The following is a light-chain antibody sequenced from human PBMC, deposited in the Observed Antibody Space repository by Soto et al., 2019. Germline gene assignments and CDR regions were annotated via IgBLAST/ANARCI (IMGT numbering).Light chain of an antibody. CDR1: QSVSSSY. V-gene: IGKV3-20*01. CDR2: GAS. CDR3: QQYGSSLFT. J-gene: IGKJ3*01. Sequence: EIVLTQSPGTLSLSPGERATLSCRASQSVSSSYLAWYQQKPGQAPRLLIYGASSRATGIPDRFGGSGSGSDFTLTISRLEPEDFAVYYCQQYGSSLFTFGRGTKVDIK.